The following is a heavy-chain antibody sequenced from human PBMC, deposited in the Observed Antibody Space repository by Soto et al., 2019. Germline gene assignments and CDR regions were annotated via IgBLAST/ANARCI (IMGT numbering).Heavy chain of an antibody. CDR1: GYTFTGYY. CDR3: ARVFDGAVAGTNYGMDV. Sequence: VASVKVPCKASGYTFTGYYMHCVRQAPGQGLEWMGWINPNSGGTNYSQKFQGRVTITRDTSASTAYMELSSLRSEDTAVYYCARVFDGAVAGTNYGMDVWGQGTTVTVSS. V-gene: IGHV1-2*02. CDR2: INPNSGGT. D-gene: IGHD6-19*01. J-gene: IGHJ6*02.